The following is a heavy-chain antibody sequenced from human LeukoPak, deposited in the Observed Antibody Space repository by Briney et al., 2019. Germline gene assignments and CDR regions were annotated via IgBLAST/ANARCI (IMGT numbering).Heavy chain of an antibody. CDR3: ARGVGSAYYYVSDY. D-gene: IGHD3-22*01. Sequence: GASVKVSCKASGYTFSSYSINWVRQAPGQGLEGMGWISAYNGNTNYAQKLQGRVTMTTDTSTSTAYMELRSLRSDDTAVYYCARGVGSAYYYVSDYWGQGTLVTVSS. CDR1: GYTFSSYS. CDR2: ISAYNGNT. J-gene: IGHJ4*02. V-gene: IGHV1-18*01.